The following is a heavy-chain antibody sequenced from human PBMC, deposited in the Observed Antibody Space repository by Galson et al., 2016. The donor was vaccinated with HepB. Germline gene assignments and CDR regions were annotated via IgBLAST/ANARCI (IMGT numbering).Heavy chain of an antibody. J-gene: IGHJ4*02. V-gene: IGHV3-48*01. D-gene: IGHD3-16*02. CDR1: GFTFSSYS. Sequence: SLRLSCAASGFTFSSYSMNWVRQAPGKGLEWVSYISSSSSTIYDPDSVKGRFTISIDNAKNSLYLQMRRLTSADTAVYYCAIGYRTNDPPDHWRKGTLVTVSS. CDR3: AIGYRTNDPPDH. CDR2: ISSSSSTI.